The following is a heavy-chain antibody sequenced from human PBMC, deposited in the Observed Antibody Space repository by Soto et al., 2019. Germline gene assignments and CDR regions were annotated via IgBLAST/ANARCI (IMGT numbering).Heavy chain of an antibody. J-gene: IGHJ4*02. CDR3: AKAELSYY. CDR1: GFTFKNFA. CDR2: ISGSAGST. D-gene: IGHD1-7*01. Sequence: GGSLRLSCAASGFTFKNFAMTWVRQAPGKGLERVSAISGSAGSTYYADSVRGRFTISRDNSKNTLFLQMNSLRAEDTAVYYCAKAELSYYWGQGALVTVSS. V-gene: IGHV3-23*01.